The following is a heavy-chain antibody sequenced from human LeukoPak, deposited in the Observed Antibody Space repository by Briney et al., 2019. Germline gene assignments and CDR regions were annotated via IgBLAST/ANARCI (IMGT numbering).Heavy chain of an antibody. Sequence: GGSLRLSCTASGFTFGDYAMSWVRQAPGKGLEWVGFIRSKAYGGTTEYAASVKGRFTISRDDSKSIAYLQMNSLKTEDTAVYYCTRESPSYSSEAYYYYMDVWGKGTTVTVSS. J-gene: IGHJ6*03. D-gene: IGHD4-11*01. CDR2: IRSKAYGGTT. V-gene: IGHV3-49*04. CDR1: GFTFGDYA. CDR3: TRESPSYSSEAYYYYMDV.